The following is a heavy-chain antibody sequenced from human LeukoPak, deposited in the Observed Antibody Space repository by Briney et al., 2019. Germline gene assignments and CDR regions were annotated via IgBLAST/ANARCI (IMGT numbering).Heavy chain of an antibody. V-gene: IGHV4-61*02. CDR2: IYTSGST. J-gene: IGHJ3*02. CDR1: GYSISSGSYY. CDR3: ARVGNVDTAMVSVMAFDI. Sequence: SETLSLTCTVSGYSISSGSYYWSWIRQPAGKGLEWIGRIYTSGSTNYNPSLKSRVTISVDTSKHQFSLKLSSVTAANTAVYYCARVGNVDTAMVSVMAFDIWGQGTMVTVSS. D-gene: IGHD5-18*01.